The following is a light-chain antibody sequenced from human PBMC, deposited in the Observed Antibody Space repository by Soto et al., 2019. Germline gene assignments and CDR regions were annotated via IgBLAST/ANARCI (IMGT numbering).Light chain of an antibody. J-gene: IGLJ3*02. Sequence: NFMLTQPHSVSESPGKTVTISCTRSSGSIASNYVQWYQQRPGSAPTTVIYEYNQRPSGVPDRFSGSIDKSSNSASLTISGLKTEDEADYYCQSYDNRNPWVFGGGTKLTVL. V-gene: IGLV6-57*04. CDR2: EYN. CDR3: QSYDNRNPWV. CDR1: SGSIASNY.